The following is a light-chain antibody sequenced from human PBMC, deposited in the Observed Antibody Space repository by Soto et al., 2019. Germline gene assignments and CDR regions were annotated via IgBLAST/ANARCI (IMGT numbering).Light chain of an antibody. CDR1: QNVSSSY. Sequence: EIVLTQSPGTLSLSPGERATLSCRASQNVSSSYLAWYQQKPGQAPRLLIYGASTRATGIPDRFSGSGSGTDFTLTISRQVPEDFAVYYCQQYGNLPLTFGGGTKVEIK. V-gene: IGKV3-20*01. J-gene: IGKJ4*01. CDR2: GAS. CDR3: QQYGNLPLT.